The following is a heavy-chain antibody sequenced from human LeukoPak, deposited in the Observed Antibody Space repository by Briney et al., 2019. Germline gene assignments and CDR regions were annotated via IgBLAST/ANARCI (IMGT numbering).Heavy chain of an antibody. CDR2: INTNTGNP. Sequence: GASVTVSCTASGYTFTSYAMNWVRQAPGQGLEWMGWINTNTGNPTYAQGFTGRFVFSLDTSVSTAYLQISSLKAEDTAVYYCARQMVRGVIGSGMDVWGQGTTVTVSS. D-gene: IGHD3-10*01. CDR3: ARQMVRGVIGSGMDV. V-gene: IGHV7-4-1*02. CDR1: GYTFTSYA. J-gene: IGHJ6*02.